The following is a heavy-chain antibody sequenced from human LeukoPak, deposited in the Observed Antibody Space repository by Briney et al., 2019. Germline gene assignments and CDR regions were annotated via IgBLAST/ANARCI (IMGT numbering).Heavy chain of an antibody. Sequence: ASVKGSCKASGYTFTGYYMHWVRQAPGQGLEWMGWINPNSGGTNYAQKFQGRVTMTRDTSISTAYMELSRLRSDDTAVYYCARDALGTAMIDYYYGMDAWGQGTTVTVSS. J-gene: IGHJ6*02. D-gene: IGHD5-18*01. V-gene: IGHV1-2*02. CDR3: ARDALGTAMIDYYYGMDA. CDR1: GYTFTGYY. CDR2: INPNSGGT.